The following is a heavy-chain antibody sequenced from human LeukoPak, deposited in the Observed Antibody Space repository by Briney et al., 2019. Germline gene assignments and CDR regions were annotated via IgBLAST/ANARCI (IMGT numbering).Heavy chain of an antibody. Sequence: ASVKVSCKAPGYTFTGYYMHWVRQAPGQGLEWMGRINPNSGGTNYAQKFQGRVTMTRDTSISTAYMELSRLRSDDTAVYYCATLITGTMYYFDYWGQGTLVTVSS. CDR2: INPNSGGT. D-gene: IGHD1-20*01. CDR1: GYTFTGYY. J-gene: IGHJ4*02. V-gene: IGHV1-2*06. CDR3: ATLITGTMYYFDY.